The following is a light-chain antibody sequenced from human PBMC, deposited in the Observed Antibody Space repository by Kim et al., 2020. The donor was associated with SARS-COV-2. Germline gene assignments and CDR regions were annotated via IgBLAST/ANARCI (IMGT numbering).Light chain of an antibody. CDR1: SSDVGGYNY. Sequence: GQSITIYCTGTSSDVGGYNYVSWYQHHPGKAPKLMLYDVSKRPSGVSNRFSGSKSGNTASLTISGLQAEDEADYYCTSYITSSTYVFGTGTRSPS. J-gene: IGLJ1*01. V-gene: IGLV2-14*03. CDR3: TSYITSSTYV. CDR2: DVS.